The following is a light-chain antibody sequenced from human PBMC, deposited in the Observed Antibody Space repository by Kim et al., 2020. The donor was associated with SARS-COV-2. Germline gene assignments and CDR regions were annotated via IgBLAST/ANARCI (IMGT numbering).Light chain of an antibody. J-gene: IGLJ1*01. CDR1: SSNIVGVYG. V-gene: IGLV1-40*01. CDR3: QSYDSSLSGSV. Sequence: RVTIACPGGSSNIVGVYGVHWYQQLRGTAPKLLIYGNSNRPSGVPDRFSGSKSGTSASLAITGLQAEDEADYYCQSYDSSLSGSVFGTGTKVTVL. CDR2: GNS.